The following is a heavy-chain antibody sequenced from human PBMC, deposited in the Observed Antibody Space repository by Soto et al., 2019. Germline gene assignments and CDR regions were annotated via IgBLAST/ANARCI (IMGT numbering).Heavy chain of an antibody. CDR2: ISAYNGNT. D-gene: IGHD2-15*01. V-gene: IGHV1-18*01. CDR1: GHTFTSYG. CDR3: ARDISSYCSGGSCYPGGKDY. J-gene: IGHJ4*02. Sequence: QVPLVQSGAEVKKPGASVKVSCKASGHTFTSYGISWVRQAPGQGLEWMGWISAYNGNTNYAQKLQGRVTMPTDTSTSTAYMELRSLRSDDTAVYYCARDISSYCSGGSCYPGGKDYWGQGTLVTVSS.